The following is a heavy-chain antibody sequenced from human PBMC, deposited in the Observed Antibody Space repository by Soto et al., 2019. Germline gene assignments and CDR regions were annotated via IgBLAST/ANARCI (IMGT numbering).Heavy chain of an antibody. J-gene: IGHJ6*02. CDR1: GFTFSSYW. CDR3: AVYDFLSGPPLYYYGMDV. D-gene: IGHD3-3*01. CDR2: INSDGSST. V-gene: IGHV3-74*01. Sequence: PGGSLRLSCAASGFTFSSYWMHWVRQAPGKGLVWVSRINSDGSSTSYADSVKGRFTISRDNAKNTLYLQMNSLRAEDTAVYYCAVYDFLSGPPLYYYGMDVWGHGTTVTVS.